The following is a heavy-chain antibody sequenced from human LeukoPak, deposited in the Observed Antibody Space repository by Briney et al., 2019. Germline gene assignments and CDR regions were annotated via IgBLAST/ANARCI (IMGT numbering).Heavy chain of an antibody. CDR3: TGGYGFDY. V-gene: IGHV3-30*03. CDR1: GFTFSSYG. J-gene: IGHJ4*02. Sequence: GGSLRLSCAAAGFTFSSYGMHWVRQAPGKGLEWVAVTSYDGRTKYYADSVKGRFTISRDNPKNTLYLQMNSLRAEDSAVYYCTGGYGFDYWGQGTLVTVSS. D-gene: IGHD1-1*01. CDR2: TSYDGRTK.